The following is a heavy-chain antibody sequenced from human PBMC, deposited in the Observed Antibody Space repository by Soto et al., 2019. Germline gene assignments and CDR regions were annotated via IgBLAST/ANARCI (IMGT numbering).Heavy chain of an antibody. D-gene: IGHD6-13*01. CDR2: INHSGST. CDR3: ARGYVRGYSSSWYRGCWFDP. J-gene: IGHJ5*02. Sequence: SETLSLTCAVYGGSFSGYYWSWIRQPPGKGLEWIGEINHSGSTNYNPSLKSRVTISVDTSKNQFSLKLSSVTAADTAVYYCARGYVRGYSSSWYRGCWFDPWGQGTLVTVSS. CDR1: GGSFSGYY. V-gene: IGHV4-34*01.